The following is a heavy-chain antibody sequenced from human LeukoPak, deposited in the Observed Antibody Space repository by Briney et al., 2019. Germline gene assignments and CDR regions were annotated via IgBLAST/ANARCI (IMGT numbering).Heavy chain of an antibody. CDR2: ISSSSSYT. Sequence: GGSLRLSCAASGFTFSDYYMSCIRQAPGKGLEWVSYISSSSSYTNYADSVKGRFTISRDNAKNSLYLQMNSLRAEDTAVYYCARVEGDCSSTSCYLFDYWGQGTLVTVSS. CDR3: ARVEGDCSSTSCYLFDY. D-gene: IGHD2-2*01. V-gene: IGHV3-11*06. J-gene: IGHJ4*02. CDR1: GFTFSDYY.